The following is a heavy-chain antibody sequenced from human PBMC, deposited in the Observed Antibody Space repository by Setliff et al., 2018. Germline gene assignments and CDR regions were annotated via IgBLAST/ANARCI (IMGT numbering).Heavy chain of an antibody. Sequence: GESLKISCAASEFTFNKYWMTWVRQAPGKGLEWVANIDPDGIGKYYIDSVRGRFTISRDNGKNTVYLQMNSLRAEDTAMYYCVRGSAYSSGSFDCWGQGTLVTAPQ. CDR2: IDPDGIGK. J-gene: IGHJ4*02. V-gene: IGHV3-7*01. CDR3: VRGSAYSSGSFDC. D-gene: IGHD3-22*01. CDR1: EFTFNKYW.